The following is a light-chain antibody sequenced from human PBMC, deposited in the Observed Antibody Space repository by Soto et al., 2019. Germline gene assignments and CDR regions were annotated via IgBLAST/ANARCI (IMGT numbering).Light chain of an antibody. CDR2: GAS. CDR1: QSVSSN. V-gene: IGKV3-15*01. Sequence: EIVMTQSPATLSVSPGERATLSCRASQSVSSNVAWYQQKPGQAPRLLIYGASTRATGIPARFSGSGSGTEFTLPLSSLQSEDFAVYYCQQYNNWPRTFGQGSKV. J-gene: IGKJ1*01. CDR3: QQYNNWPRT.